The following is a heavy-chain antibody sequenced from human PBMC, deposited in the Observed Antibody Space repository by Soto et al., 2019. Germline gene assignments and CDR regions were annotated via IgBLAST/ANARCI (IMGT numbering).Heavy chain of an antibody. CDR3: ARVRTTYCSGASCSAPHYYYGMDV. V-gene: IGHV4-34*01. D-gene: IGHD2-15*01. CDR2: INHSGST. J-gene: IGHJ6*02. CDR1: GGSFRGYY. Sequence: TSETLSLTCTVYGGSFRGYYWSWIRQPPGKGLEWIGEINHSGSTNYNPSRKSRVTVSVDTCKNQFSLKLSSVTAADTVVYYCARVRTTYCSGASCSAPHYYYGMDVWGQGTMVTVSS.